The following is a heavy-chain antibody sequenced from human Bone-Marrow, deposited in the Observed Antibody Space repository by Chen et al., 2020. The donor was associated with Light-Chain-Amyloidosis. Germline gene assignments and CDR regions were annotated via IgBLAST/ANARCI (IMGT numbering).Heavy chain of an antibody. D-gene: IGHD5-12*01. CDR1: GYTFPNYW. Sequence: EVQLEPSGPDVKKPGESLKISCKGPGYTFPNYWIGWVRQMPGKGLEWMGVIYPDDSDARYSPSFEGQVTISADKSITTAYLQWRSLKASDTAMYYCARRKDGYNFDYWGQGTLVTVSS. CDR2: IYPDDSDA. J-gene: IGHJ4*02. CDR3: ARRKDGYNFDY. V-gene: IGHV5-51*01.